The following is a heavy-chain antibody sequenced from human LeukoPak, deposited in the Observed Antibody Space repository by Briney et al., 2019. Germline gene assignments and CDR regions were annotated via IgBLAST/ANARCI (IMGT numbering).Heavy chain of an antibody. CDR3: ARRWGGDYYYGMDV. CDR1: GYTFTSYD. CDR2: MNPNSGNT. Sequence: APVKVSCKASGYTFTSYDINWVRQATGQGLEWMGWMNPNSGNTGYAQKFQGRVTMTRNTSISTAYMELSSLRSEDTAVYYCARRWGGDYYYGMDVWGQGTTVTVSS. J-gene: IGHJ6*02. D-gene: IGHD7-27*01. V-gene: IGHV1-8*01.